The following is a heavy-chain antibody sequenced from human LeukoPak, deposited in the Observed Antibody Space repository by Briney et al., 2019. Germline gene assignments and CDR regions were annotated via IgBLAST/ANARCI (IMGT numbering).Heavy chain of an antibody. CDR3: ARGEGDGYNQVPHDY. D-gene: IGHD5-24*01. Sequence: PGGSLRLSCAASGFTFSSYAMSWVRQAPGKGLEWVSAISGSGGSTYYADSVKGRFTISRDNSKNTLYLQMNSLRAEDTAVCYCARGEGDGYNQVPHDYWGQGTLVTVSS. V-gene: IGHV3-23*01. J-gene: IGHJ4*02. CDR2: ISGSGGST. CDR1: GFTFSSYA.